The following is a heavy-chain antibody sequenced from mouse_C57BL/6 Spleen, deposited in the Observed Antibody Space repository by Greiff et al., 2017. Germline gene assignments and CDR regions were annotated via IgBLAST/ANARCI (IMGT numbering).Heavy chain of an antibody. CDR2: ISSGSSTS. J-gene: IGHJ1*03. V-gene: IGHV5-17*01. CDR3: ARKTTVVATNFDV. CDR1: GFTFSDYG. D-gene: IGHD1-1*01. Sequence: EVMLVESGGGLVKPGGSLKLSCAASGFTFSDYGMHWVRQAPEKGLEWVAYISSGSSTSYYADTVKGRFTIARDNAKNTLFLQMTSLRSEDTAMYYCARKTTVVATNFDVWGTGTTVTVSS.